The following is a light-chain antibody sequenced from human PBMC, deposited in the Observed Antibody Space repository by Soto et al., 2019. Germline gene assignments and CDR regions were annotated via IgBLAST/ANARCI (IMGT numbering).Light chain of an antibody. CDR1: SSNIGNNY. J-gene: IGLJ2*01. V-gene: IGLV1-51*01. CDR3: GAWDSSLSAGQVV. Sequence: QSVLTQPPLVSAAPGQTVTISCSGSSSNIGNNYVSWYQQFPGAAPTLLIYEDDKRLSGTPDRFSASKSGTSATLGITGLQTGDEADYYCGAWDSSLSAGQVVFGGGTKLTVL. CDR2: EDD.